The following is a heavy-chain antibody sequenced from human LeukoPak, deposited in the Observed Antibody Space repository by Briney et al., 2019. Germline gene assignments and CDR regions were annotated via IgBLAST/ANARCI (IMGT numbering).Heavy chain of an antibody. CDR1: GFTFSTYA. V-gene: IGHV3-64*01. J-gene: IGHJ4*02. CDR2: ITSNGDNT. CDR3: ARDHSGSGDY. D-gene: IGHD2-15*01. Sequence: PGGSLRLSCAASGFTFSTYAMHWVRQAPGKGLEYVSSITSNGDNTFYANSVKGRFTISRDNSKNTLYLQMGGLRAEDMAVYYCARDHSGSGDYWGQGTLVTVSS.